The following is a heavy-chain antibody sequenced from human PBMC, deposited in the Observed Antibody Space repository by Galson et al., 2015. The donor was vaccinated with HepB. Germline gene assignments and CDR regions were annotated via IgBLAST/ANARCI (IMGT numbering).Heavy chain of an antibody. CDR3: AKDLGSWELLDY. D-gene: IGHD1-26*01. V-gene: IGHV3-23*01. J-gene: IGHJ4*02. CDR2: ISGSGGST. Sequence: SLRLSCAASGFTLSSYAMSWVRQAPGKGLEWVSAISGSGGSTYYADSVKGRFTISRDNSKNTLYLQMNSLRAEDTAVYYCAKDLGSWELLDYWGQGTLVTVSS. CDR1: GFTLSSYA.